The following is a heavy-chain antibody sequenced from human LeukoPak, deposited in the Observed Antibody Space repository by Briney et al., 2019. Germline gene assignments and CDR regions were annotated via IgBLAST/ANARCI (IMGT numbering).Heavy chain of an antibody. CDR3: ARPASYSSSGKTRKNYYFDY. J-gene: IGHJ4*02. CDR2: MNPNSGNT. D-gene: IGHD6-13*01. V-gene: IGHV1-8*01. CDR1: GYTFTSYD. Sequence: ASVKVSCKASGYTFTSYDINWVRQATGQGLEWMGWMNPNSGNTGYAQKFQGRVTMTKNTSISTAYMELSSLRSEDTAVYYCARPASYSSSGKTRKNYYFDYWGQGTLVTVAS.